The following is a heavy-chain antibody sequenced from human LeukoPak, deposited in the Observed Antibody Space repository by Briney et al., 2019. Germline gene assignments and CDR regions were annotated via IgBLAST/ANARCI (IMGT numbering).Heavy chain of an antibody. J-gene: IGHJ4*02. V-gene: IGHV4-30-4*01. CDR3: VRELRKTTMTGVDY. CDR2: INYSGTT. Sequence: SETLSLTCTVSGGSINSGNYYWSWIRQPPGKGLEWIGYINYSGTTYYNPSLKSRVTISVDTSKNQFSLRLSSVTAADTAVYYCVRELRKTTMTGVDYWGQGTLVTVSS. D-gene: IGHD4-17*01. CDR1: GGSINSGNYY.